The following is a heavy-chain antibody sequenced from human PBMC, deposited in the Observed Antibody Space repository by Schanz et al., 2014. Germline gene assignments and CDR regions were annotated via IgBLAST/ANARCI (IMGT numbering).Heavy chain of an antibody. J-gene: IGHJ4*02. V-gene: IGHV3-48*04. CDR3: ARSRSGFYFDY. CDR2: ISDSGTYA. D-gene: IGHD1-26*01. CDR1: GFTFSSYA. Sequence: EVQLLESGGGLVQPGGSLRLSCAASGFTFSSYAMSWVRQAPGKGLEWLSYISDSGTYANYADSVKGRFTISRDNAKSSLYLQMNSLRVEDTAVYYCARSRSGFYFDYWGQGTLVTVSS.